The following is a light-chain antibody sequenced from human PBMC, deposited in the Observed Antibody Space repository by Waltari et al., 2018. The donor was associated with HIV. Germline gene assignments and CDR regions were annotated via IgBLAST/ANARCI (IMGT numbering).Light chain of an antibody. Sequence: QSALTQPASVSGAPGQSITISCTGTTRDVGGYAYVSWYQQHPGKAPKLIIYDVNHRTSGVSNHFSGSKSGNTASLTISGLQAEDEADYYCSSYTLTSTYVFGTGTKVTVL. CDR2: DVN. CDR1: TRDVGGYAY. V-gene: IGLV2-14*03. J-gene: IGLJ1*01. CDR3: SSYTLTSTYV.